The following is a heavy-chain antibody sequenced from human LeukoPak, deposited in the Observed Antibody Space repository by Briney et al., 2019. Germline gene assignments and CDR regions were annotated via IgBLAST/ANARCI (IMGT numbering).Heavy chain of an antibody. Sequence: GGSLRLSCAASGFRFNTFWMSWVRQAPGKGLEWVANIKQDGNEKYYVDSVKGRFTISRDNAKNSLYLQMNSLRAEDTAVYYCARADYDYVWGSYRQYYFDYWGQGILVTVSS. D-gene: IGHD3-16*02. CDR2: IKQDGNEK. CDR3: ARADYDYVWGSYRQYYFDY. CDR1: GFRFNTFW. V-gene: IGHV3-7*01. J-gene: IGHJ4*02.